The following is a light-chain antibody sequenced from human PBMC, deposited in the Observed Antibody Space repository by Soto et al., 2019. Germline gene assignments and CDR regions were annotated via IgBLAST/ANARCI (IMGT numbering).Light chain of an antibody. Sequence: DIQMTQSPSTLSASVGDRVTITCRASQSISTWLAWYQQKPGKAPKLLIYKASGLESGVPSRFSGSGSGTDFTLTISSLQPDDFATYYCQQYNSYPITFGQGTRLEI. CDR2: KAS. CDR3: QQYNSYPIT. J-gene: IGKJ5*01. V-gene: IGKV1-5*03. CDR1: QSISTW.